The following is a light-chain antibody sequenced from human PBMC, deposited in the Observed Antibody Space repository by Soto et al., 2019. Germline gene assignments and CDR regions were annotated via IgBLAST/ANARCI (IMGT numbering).Light chain of an antibody. CDR2: GAS. V-gene: IGKV3-20*01. CDR3: QQYGTSPPRYT. CDR1: QSVSSTY. J-gene: IGKJ2*01. Sequence: EIVLTQSPGTLSLSPGERATLSCRASQSVSSTYLAWYQQKPGQAPRLLIYGASSRATGIPDRFSGSASGTDFTLTISRLEPEDFAVYYCQQYGTSPPRYTFGQGTKLEI.